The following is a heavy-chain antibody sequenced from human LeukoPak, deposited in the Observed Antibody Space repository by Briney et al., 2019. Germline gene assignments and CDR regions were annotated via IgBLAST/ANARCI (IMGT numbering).Heavy chain of an antibody. Sequence: PSETLSLTCTLSNGSINSNSNYWGWVRQPPGKGLEWIGSIYYTGKTYYNASLKSRIRISLETSKNQFSLMLNSVTAADTAMYYCARDFGSSSWGWFDPWGQGTMVIVSS. CDR3: ARDFGSSSWGWFDP. J-gene: IGHJ5*02. V-gene: IGHV4-39*07. CDR1: NGSINSNSNY. D-gene: IGHD6-6*01. CDR2: IYYTGKT.